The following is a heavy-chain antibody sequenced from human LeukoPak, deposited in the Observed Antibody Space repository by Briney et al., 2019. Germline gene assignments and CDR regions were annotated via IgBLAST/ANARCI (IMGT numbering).Heavy chain of an antibody. CDR3: VRGAFYFYGLDV. Sequence: GGSLRLSCGASGFTFDDYAMHWVRQGPGKGLEWVSGISWNSVATGYAASVRGRFTISRDNAKSTLYLHINSLRAEDTAVFYCVRGAFYFYGLDVWGQGTTVTASS. D-gene: IGHD3-16*01. CDR1: GFTFDDYA. V-gene: IGHV3-9*01. CDR2: ISWNSVAT. J-gene: IGHJ6*02.